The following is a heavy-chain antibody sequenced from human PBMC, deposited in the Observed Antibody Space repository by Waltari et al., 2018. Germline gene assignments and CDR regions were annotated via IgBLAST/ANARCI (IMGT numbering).Heavy chain of an antibody. CDR3: ARGTESYSDQGFDP. CDR1: GASISTSNW. J-gene: IGHJ5*02. Sequence: QVHLQESGPGLVKPSGTVSLTCAVSGASISTSNWWTWVRQTPGKGLEWIGEIYHSGSTIYNPSLNGRVTMSVDKSKNQFSLKLSSVTAADTAVYYCARGTESYSDQGFDPWGQGTLVTVSS. D-gene: IGHD1-26*01. CDR2: IYHSGST. V-gene: IGHV4-4*02.